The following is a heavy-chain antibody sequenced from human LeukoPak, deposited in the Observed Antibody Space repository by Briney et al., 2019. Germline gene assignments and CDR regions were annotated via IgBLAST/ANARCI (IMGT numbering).Heavy chain of an antibody. V-gene: IGHV4-34*01. J-gene: IGHJ1*01. Sequence: PSETLSLTCAVYGGSFSGYYWSWIRQPPGKGLEWIGEINHSGSTNYNPSLKSRVTISVDTSKNQFSLKLSSATAADTAVYYCARGVWVAAAPPQHWGQGTLVTVSS. D-gene: IGHD6-13*01. CDR1: GGSFSGYY. CDR2: INHSGST. CDR3: ARGVWVAAAPPQH.